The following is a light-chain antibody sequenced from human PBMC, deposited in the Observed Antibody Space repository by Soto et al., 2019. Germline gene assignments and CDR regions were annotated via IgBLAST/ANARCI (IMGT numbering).Light chain of an antibody. J-gene: IGKJ4*01. V-gene: IGKV1-8*01. Sequence: NRMTQTPSARSASTGDRVTGSCRVCQGINKYLAWYQQKPGKAPKLLIYGASTLQTGVPSRFSGSGSGTAFTVTISRPRSEDFATCYCQEYYSHPPLTFGGRTKVDIK. CDR1: QGINKY. CDR3: QEYYSHPPLT. CDR2: GAS.